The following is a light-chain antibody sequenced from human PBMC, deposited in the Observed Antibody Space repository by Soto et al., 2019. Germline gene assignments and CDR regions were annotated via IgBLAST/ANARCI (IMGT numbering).Light chain of an antibody. V-gene: IGLV1-44*01. CDR3: VAWDDSLNGYVV. J-gene: IGLJ2*01. CDR1: SSNIGSNT. CDR2: SNN. Sequence: LTQPPSASGTTCRWFTIHYSGSSSNIGSNTVNWYQQLPGTAPKLVIYSNNQRPSGVPDRCSGSKSGTSASLAISGLQSEDEADYYCVAWDDSLNGYVVFGGGTKVTVL.